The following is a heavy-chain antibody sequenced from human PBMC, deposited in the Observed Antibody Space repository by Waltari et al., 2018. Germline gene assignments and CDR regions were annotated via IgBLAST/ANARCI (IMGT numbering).Heavy chain of an antibody. CDR2: IKQSGST. Sequence: QVQLQQWGAGLLKPSETLSLTCAVYGGSFSGYYWRWIRQPPGKGLGWIGEIKQSGSTNYNPSLKSRVTISVDTSKNQFSLKLSSVTAADTAVYYCARGRNYYGSGSYFFDYWGQGTLVTVSS. D-gene: IGHD3-10*01. CDR3: ARGRNYYGSGSYFFDY. CDR1: GGSFSGYY. V-gene: IGHV4-34*01. J-gene: IGHJ4*02.